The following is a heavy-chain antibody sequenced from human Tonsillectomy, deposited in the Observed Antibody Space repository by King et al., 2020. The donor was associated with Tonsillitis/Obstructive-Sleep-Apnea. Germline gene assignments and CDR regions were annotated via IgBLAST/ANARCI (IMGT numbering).Heavy chain of an antibody. V-gene: IGHV3-48*03. D-gene: IGHD6-6*01. CDR3: AQSIAARPYY. Sequence: LVESGGGLVQPGGSLRLSCAASGFTFSSYEMNWVRQAPGRGREWVSYISSSGSTIYYADSVKGRFTISRDNAKNSLYLQMNSLRAEDTAVYYCAQSIAARPYYWGQGTLVTVSS. J-gene: IGHJ4*02. CDR2: ISSSGSTI. CDR1: GFTFSSYE.